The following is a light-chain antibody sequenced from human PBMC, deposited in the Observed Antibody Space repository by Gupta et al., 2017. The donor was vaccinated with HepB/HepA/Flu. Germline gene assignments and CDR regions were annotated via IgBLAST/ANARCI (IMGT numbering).Light chain of an antibody. CDR2: DAS. J-gene: IGKJ2*02. Sequence: DIVLTQSPATLPLSPGERATLSCRASQNVNNYLGWYQQKPGQVSSLLIYDASKRATGVPARFSGSGSGTDFTLTISSLEPEDFAVYYCQQRHSWPCTFGQGTKLEI. CDR1: QNVNNY. CDR3: QQRHSWPCT. V-gene: IGKV3-11*01.